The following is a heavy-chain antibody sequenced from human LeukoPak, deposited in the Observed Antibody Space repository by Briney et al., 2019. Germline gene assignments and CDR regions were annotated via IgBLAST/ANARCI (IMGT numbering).Heavy chain of an antibody. J-gene: IGHJ5*02. Sequence: SETLSLTCTVSGDSISSYFWNWIRQPAGKGLEWIGRTHISGSTNYNPSPKSRVTISVDKSKNQFSLKLSSVTAADTAVYYCARIIAAPPRWFDPWGQGTLVTVSS. CDR3: ARIIAAPPRWFDP. D-gene: IGHD6-13*01. CDR1: GDSISSYF. CDR2: THISGST. V-gene: IGHV4-4*07.